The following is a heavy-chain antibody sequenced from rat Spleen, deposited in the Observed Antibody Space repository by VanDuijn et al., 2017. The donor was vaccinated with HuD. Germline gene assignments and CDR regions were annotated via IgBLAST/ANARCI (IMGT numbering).Heavy chain of an antibody. J-gene: IGHJ2*01. D-gene: IGHD5-1*01. V-gene: IGHV2-43*01. CDR1: GFPLTSYH. Sequence: QVQLKESEPDLAQPSQTLSLTCTVSGFPLTSYHVSWVRQPPGKGLQWMGVIWTGGSITYNSLLKSRLSISRDTSKSQVFLKMNSLQTEDTATYYCVRDGGELGYWGQGLMVTVSS. CDR2: IWTGGSI. CDR3: VRDGGELGY.